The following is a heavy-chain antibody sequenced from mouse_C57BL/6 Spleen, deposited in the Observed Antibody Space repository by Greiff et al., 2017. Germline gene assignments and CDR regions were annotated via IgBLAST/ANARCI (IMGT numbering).Heavy chain of an antibody. CDR3: ARPYYYGSSYWYFDV. V-gene: IGHV1-64*01. CDR1: GYTFTSYW. J-gene: IGHJ1*03. CDR2: IHPNSGST. Sequence: QVQLKQPGAELVKPGASVKLSCKASGYTFTSYWMHWVKQRPGQGLEWIGMIHPNSGSTNYNEKFKSKATLTVDKSSSTAYMQLSSLTSEDSAVYYCARPYYYGSSYWYFDVWGTGTTVTVSS. D-gene: IGHD1-1*01.